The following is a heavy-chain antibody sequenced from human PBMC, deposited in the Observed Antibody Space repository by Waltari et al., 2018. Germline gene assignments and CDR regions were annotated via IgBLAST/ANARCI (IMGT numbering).Heavy chain of an antibody. J-gene: IGHJ4*02. D-gene: IGHD3-10*01. CDR1: GGSISDGCFH. V-gene: IGHV4-39*01. Sequence: QLQLQESGPGLVKPSATLSLTCTVSGGSISDGCFHWGWIRQSPGRGLEWIGSIYYSGNTYYNPSLRSRVSISVDTSTNQFSLKLSSLTAADTAVYYCARTFAYGSGTYNHWGQGSLVTVSS. CDR3: ARTFAYGSGTYNH. CDR2: IYYSGNT.